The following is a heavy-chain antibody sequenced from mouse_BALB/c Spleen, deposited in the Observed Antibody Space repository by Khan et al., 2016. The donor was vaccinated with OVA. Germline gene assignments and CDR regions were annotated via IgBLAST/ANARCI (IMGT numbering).Heavy chain of an antibody. Sequence: QVQLKESGPELVKPGASVKMSCKASGYTFTYYVITWVKQRTGQGFEWIGEIYPGSDNAYYNERFKGKATLTADESSNTTHMQLSSMTSEDSAVYFCARGDGYYVYFDYWGQGTTLTVSS. CDR2: IYPGSDNA. V-gene: IGHV1-77*01. CDR3: ARGDGYYVYFDY. J-gene: IGHJ2*01. D-gene: IGHD2-3*01. CDR1: GYTFTYYV.